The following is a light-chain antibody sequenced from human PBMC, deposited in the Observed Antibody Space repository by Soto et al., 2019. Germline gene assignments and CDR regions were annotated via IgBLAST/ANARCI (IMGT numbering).Light chain of an antibody. J-gene: IGKJ5*01. V-gene: IGKV3-20*01. CDR2: TAS. CDR1: QSVGNNF. CDR3: HQHAYSPLT. Sequence: EIVLTQSRGSLSLSPGERATLSCRASQSVGNNFLAWYQQKPGQAPRLLIYTASSRATGIPDRFTGSGSGTDFTLTISRLEPEDFAMYYCHQHAYSPLTFGQGTRQEIK.